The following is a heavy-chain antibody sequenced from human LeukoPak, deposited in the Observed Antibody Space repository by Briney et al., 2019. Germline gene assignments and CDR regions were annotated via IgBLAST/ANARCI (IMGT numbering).Heavy chain of an antibody. CDR3: AKDPHEFSSGWSHFDY. J-gene: IGHJ4*02. V-gene: IGHV1-18*04. D-gene: IGHD6-19*01. Sequence: ASVKVSCKASGYTFTGYYMHWVRQAPGQGLEWMGWINTYNGNTNYAQKLRGRVTMTTDTSTSTAYMELRSLRSDDTAVYYCAKDPHEFSSGWSHFDYWGQGTLVTVSS. CDR2: INTYNGNT. CDR1: GYTFTGYY.